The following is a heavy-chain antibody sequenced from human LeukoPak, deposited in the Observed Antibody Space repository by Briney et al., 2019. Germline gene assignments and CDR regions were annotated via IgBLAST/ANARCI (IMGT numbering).Heavy chain of an antibody. D-gene: IGHD6-19*01. Sequence: PGGSLRLSCAASGFTFSSYAMSWVRQAPGKGLEWVSSISSSSSYIYYADSVKGRFTISRDNAKNSLYLQMNSLRAEDTAVYYCSCVAVAGRYAFDIWGQGTMVTVSS. CDR3: SCVAVAGRYAFDI. CDR2: ISSSSSYI. CDR1: GFTFSSYA. J-gene: IGHJ3*02. V-gene: IGHV3-21*01.